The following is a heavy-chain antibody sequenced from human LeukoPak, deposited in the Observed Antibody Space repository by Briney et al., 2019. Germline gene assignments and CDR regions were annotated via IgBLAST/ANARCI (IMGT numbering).Heavy chain of an antibody. CDR3: ARTAEMAQESRFDY. V-gene: IGHV1-69*05. CDR1: GGTFSSYA. D-gene: IGHD5-24*01. J-gene: IGHJ4*02. CDR2: IIPIFGTA. Sequence: RASVKVSCKASGGTFSSYAISWVRQAPGQGLEWMGGIIPIFGTANYAQKFQGRVTITKDDSTSTAYMELSSLRSEDKAVYYCARTAEMAQESRFDYWGQGTLVTVSS.